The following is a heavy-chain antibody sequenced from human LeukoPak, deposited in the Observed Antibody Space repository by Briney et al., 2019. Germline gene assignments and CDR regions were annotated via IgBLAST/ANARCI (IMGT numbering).Heavy chain of an antibody. CDR3: ARDGASTFSGTY. CDR2: IYSGGTT. V-gene: IGHV3-66*01. J-gene: IGHJ4*02. Sequence: PGGSLRLSCAASGLTVSSNCMSWVRQAPGRGLEWVSVIYSGGTTYYADSVKGRFTISRDNSNNTLFLQMNSLTAEDTAVYYCARDGASTFSGTYWGQGTLVTVSS. CDR1: GLTVSSNC. D-gene: IGHD3-16*01.